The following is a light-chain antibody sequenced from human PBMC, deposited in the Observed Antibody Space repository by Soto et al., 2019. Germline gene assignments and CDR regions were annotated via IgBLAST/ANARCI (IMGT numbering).Light chain of an antibody. J-gene: IGKJ1*01. V-gene: IGKV3-20*01. CDR1: QSVSSNF. CDR3: QQYGSSPPWT. Sequence: EIVLTQSPGTLSLSPGERATLSCRASQSVSSNFLAWYQQKPGQAPRLLIYGASSRATGIPDRFSGSGSGTDFTRNISRLEPEDFAVYYCQQYGSSPPWTFGQWTKVEIK. CDR2: GAS.